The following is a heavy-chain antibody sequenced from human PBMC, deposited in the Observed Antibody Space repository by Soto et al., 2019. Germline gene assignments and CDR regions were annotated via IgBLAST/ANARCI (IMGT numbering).Heavy chain of an antibody. CDR2: VSHTGTA. CDR3: ARQTSLVTGDAFDL. D-gene: IGHD5-18*01. Sequence: QVQLQESGPGLVRPSGTLSLTCTVSGVPINNSNWWSWVRQSPGKGLGWIGEVSHTGTANYSPSLRSRVTMSLDKAKNLFSLKLTSVTAADTAIYYCARQTSLVTGDAFDLWGQGTMLTVS. J-gene: IGHJ3*01. CDR1: GVPINNSNW. V-gene: IGHV4-4*02.